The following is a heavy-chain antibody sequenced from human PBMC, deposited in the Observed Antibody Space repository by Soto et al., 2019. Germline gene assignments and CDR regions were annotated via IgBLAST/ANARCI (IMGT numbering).Heavy chain of an antibody. CDR2: IWNDGSHK. J-gene: IGHJ5*02. Sequence: VQLVESGGGVVQPGRSLRLSCVASGFTFSSYGMHWVRQAPGKGLEWVAVIWNDGSHKYYADSVKGRFTISRDDSKNTLYVQMNSLRVDDTAVYYCGRVRAMGHLDLWGQGTLVTVSS. CDR3: GRVRAMGHLDL. CDR1: GFTFSSYG. V-gene: IGHV3-33*01. D-gene: IGHD2-8*01.